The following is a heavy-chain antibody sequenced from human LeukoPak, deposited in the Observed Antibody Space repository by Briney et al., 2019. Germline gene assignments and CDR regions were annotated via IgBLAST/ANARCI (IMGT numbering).Heavy chain of an antibody. D-gene: IGHD4-17*01. CDR1: GGSVSSGSYY. J-gene: IGHJ4*02. CDR3: ARETYGRYFDY. Sequence: SETLSLTCTVSGGSVSSGSYYWSWIRQPPGKGLEWIGYIYYSGGTNYNPSLKSRVAISVDTSKNQFSLKLSSVTAADTAVYYCARETYGRYFDYWGQGTLVTVSS. V-gene: IGHV4-61*01. CDR2: IYYSGGT.